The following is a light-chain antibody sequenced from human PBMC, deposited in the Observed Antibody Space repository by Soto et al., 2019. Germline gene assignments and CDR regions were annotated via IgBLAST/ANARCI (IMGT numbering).Light chain of an antibody. V-gene: IGKV1-16*01. J-gene: IGKJ4*01. CDR2: GVS. CDR1: QGISNA. CDR3: RQYKSYPIT. Sequence: DIQVTQSPSTLSASVGDRVTISCRASQGISNALDWFQQKPGKAPKSLIYGVSSLRSGVPSRFSGSGSGTEFTLTISSLQPEDFATYYCRQYKSYPITFGGGTKVEI.